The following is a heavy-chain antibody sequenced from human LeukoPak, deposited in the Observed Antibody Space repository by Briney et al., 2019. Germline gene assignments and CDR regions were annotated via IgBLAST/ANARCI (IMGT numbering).Heavy chain of an antibody. V-gene: IGHV3-23*01. Sequence: TGGSLRLSCAASGFTFSSHAISSVCQTPGKGLGWVSAISGSGGSTYYADSVKGRFTISKDNSKNTLYLQMNSLRAEDTAVYYCAKDRRCYGRASVAWGQGTLVTVSS. CDR3: AKDRRCYGRASVA. J-gene: IGHJ4*02. CDR2: ISGSGGST. CDR1: GFTFSSHA. D-gene: IGHD2-2*01.